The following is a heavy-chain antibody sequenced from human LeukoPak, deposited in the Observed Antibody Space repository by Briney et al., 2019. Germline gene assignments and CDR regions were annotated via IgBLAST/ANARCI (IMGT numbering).Heavy chain of an antibody. D-gene: IGHD2-21*02. V-gene: IGHV6-1*01. Sequence: SQTLSLTCAISGDSVSSNSAVWDWIRQSPSRGLEWLGRTYYRSKWYNDYAVSVKSRITISPDTSKNQFSLQLKSVTPDDTAVYYCARGVTAWFDSWGQGTPVTVSS. J-gene: IGHJ5*01. CDR2: TYYRSKWYN. CDR1: GDSVSSNSAV. CDR3: ARGVTAWFDS.